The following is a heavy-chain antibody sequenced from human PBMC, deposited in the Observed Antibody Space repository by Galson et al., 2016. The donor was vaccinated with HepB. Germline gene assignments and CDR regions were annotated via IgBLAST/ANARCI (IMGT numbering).Heavy chain of an antibody. J-gene: IGHJ6*04. V-gene: IGHV3-23*01. Sequence: SLRLSCAASGFTFSNYGMTWVRQAPGKGLEVVSSISRSGDSADYADSVKGRFTNSRDNSKNPLSLQMNSLTADDTAIYYCVQGSTAPAVWGKGTTVTVSS. D-gene: IGHD1-26*01. CDR2: ISRSGDSA. CDR3: VQGSTAPAV. CDR1: GFTFSNYG.